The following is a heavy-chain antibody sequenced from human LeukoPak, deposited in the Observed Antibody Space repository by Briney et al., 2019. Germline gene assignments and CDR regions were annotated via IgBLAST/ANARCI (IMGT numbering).Heavy chain of an antibody. D-gene: IGHD3-22*01. CDR3: ARDYYYDSSGYYLYYFDY. CDR2: ISSSSSYI. V-gene: IGHV3-21*01. Sequence: GGSLRLSCAASGFTFSSYSMNWVRQAPGKGLEWVSSISSSSSYIYYADSVKGRFTISRDNAKNSLYLQMNSLRAEDTAVYYCARDYYYDSSGYYLYYFDYWGRGTLVTVSS. J-gene: IGHJ4*02. CDR1: GFTFSSYS.